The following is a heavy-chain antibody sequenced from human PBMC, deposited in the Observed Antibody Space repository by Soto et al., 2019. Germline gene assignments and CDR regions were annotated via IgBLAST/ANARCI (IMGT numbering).Heavy chain of an antibody. CDR1: GFTFSRYA. D-gene: IGHD2-2*01. CDR2: ISGSGGST. Sequence: GGSLRLSCAASGFTFSRYAMNWVRQAPGKGLEWVSAISGSGGSTYYADSVKGRFTISRDNSKNTVNLQMNSLRAEDTAVYYCATSGIVGVPAAGPGGYRGQGTLVTVSS. V-gene: IGHV3-23*01. CDR3: ATSGIVGVPAAGPGGY. J-gene: IGHJ4*02.